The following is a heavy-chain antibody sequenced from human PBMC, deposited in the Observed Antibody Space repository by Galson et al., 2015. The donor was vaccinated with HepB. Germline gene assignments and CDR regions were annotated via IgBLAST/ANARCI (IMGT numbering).Heavy chain of an antibody. J-gene: IGHJ4*02. CDR1: GFTFDDYT. CDR2: ISWDGGST. Sequence: SLRLSCAASGFTFDDYTMHWVRQAPGKGLEWVSLISWDGGSTYYADSVKGRFTISRDNSKNSLYLQMNSLRTEDTALYYCAKALYYYGSGSYLDYWGQGTLVTVSS. CDR3: AKALYYYGSGSYLDY. V-gene: IGHV3-43*01. D-gene: IGHD3-10*01.